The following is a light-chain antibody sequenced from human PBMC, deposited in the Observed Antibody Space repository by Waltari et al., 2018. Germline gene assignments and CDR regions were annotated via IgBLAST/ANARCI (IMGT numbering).Light chain of an antibody. V-gene: IGKV3-15*01. Sequence: EIVITQSPATLSVSPGETATLSCRASQSVSSNVAWYQKKPGQAPRLLIYDASTRATSIPARFRGSGSGTEFTLTISSLQSEDFAVYYCQQYNRWPPITFGQVTRLEIK. CDR2: DAS. CDR1: QSVSSN. CDR3: QQYNRWPPIT. J-gene: IGKJ5*01.